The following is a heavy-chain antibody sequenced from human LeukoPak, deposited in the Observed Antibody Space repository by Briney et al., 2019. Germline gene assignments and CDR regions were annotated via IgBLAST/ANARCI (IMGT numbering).Heavy chain of an antibody. CDR3: AKDDRLYYFDY. D-gene: IGHD2-21*02. V-gene: IGHV3-30*18. CDR2: ISYDGSHK. CDR1: GFTFSSYG. Sequence: GGSLRLSCAASGFTFSSYGMHWVRQAPGKGLEWVAVISYDGSHKYYADSVKGRFTISRDNSKNTLYLQMNSLRAEDTAVYYCAKDDRLYYFDYWGQGTLVTVSS. J-gene: IGHJ4*02.